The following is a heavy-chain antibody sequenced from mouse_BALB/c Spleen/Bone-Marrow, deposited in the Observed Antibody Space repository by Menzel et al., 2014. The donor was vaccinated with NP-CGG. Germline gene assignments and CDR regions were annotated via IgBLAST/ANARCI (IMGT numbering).Heavy chain of an antibody. J-gene: IGHJ4*01. CDR2: INPSNGAN. CDR1: GYTFTSYY. V-gene: IGHV1S81*02. Sequence: QVQLQQPGAELVKPRASVKLSCKASGYTFTSYYMFWVKQRPGQGLEWIGGINPSNGANNFNEKFKSKATLTVDKSSSTAYIQLISLTSEDSSVYYCSRRRNFYAIDYWGQRTSVTVSS. CDR3: SRRRNFYAIDY. D-gene: IGHD2-1*01.